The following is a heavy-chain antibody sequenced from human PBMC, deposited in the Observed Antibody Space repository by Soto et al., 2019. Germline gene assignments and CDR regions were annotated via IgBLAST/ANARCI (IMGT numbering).Heavy chain of an antibody. Sequence: QVELVQSGAEVKKPGASVKVSCKASGYTFTSYGISWVRQAPGQGLEWMGWISAYNGNTNYAQKLQGRVTMPTGTSRSTADMELRSLRSDDTAGYYCARASGSSYWFDPWGQGTLVTVSS. J-gene: IGHJ5*02. CDR3: ARASGSSYWFDP. D-gene: IGHD1-26*01. CDR1: GYTFTSYG. CDR2: ISAYNGNT. V-gene: IGHV1-18*01.